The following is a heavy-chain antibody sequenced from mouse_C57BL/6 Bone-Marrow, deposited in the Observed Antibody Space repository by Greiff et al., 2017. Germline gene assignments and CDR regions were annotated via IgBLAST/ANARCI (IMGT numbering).Heavy chain of an antibody. J-gene: IGHJ3*01. CDR1: GYAFSSYW. Sequence: VKLMESGAELVKPGASVKISCKASGYAFSSYWMTWVKQRPGTGLEWIGQIYPGDGDTNYNGKFKGKATLTADKSSSTAYMQLSSLTSEDSAVYFWALFAYWGQGTLVTVSA. CDR3: ALFAY. CDR2: IYPGDGDT. V-gene: IGHV1-80*01.